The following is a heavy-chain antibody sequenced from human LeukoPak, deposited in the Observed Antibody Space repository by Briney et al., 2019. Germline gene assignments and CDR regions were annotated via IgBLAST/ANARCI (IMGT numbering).Heavy chain of an antibody. CDR1: GDSVSSNSAA. CDR3: AREYYDSSGYYWYLYWFDP. V-gene: IGHV6-1*01. J-gene: IGHJ5*02. CDR2: TYYRSKWYN. Sequence: SQTLSLTCAISGDSVSSNSAAWNWIRQSPSRGLEWLGRTYYRSKWYNDYAVSVKSRITINPDTSKNQFSLQLNSVTPEDTAVYYCAREYYDSSGYYWYLYWFDPWGQGTLVTVSS. D-gene: IGHD3-22*01.